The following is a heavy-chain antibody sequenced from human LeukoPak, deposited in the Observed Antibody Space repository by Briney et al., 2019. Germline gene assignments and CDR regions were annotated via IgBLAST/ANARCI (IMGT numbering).Heavy chain of an antibody. CDR2: ISSSSSYI. CDR1: GFTFSSYS. V-gene: IGHV3-21*01. D-gene: IGHD6-6*01. CDR3: VSIAPRPMAEDYRGQYNWFAP. Sequence: GGSLRLSCAASGFTFSSYSMNWVRQAPGKGLEWVSSISSSSSYIYYADSVKGRFTISRDNAKNSLYLQMNSLRAEDTAVYYCVSIAPRPMAEDYRGQYNWFAPWGQGTLVTVSS. J-gene: IGHJ5*02.